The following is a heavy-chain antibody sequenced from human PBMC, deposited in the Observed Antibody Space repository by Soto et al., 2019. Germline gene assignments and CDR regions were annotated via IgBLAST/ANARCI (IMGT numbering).Heavy chain of an antibody. CDR2: IYPGDSDT. CDR3: ARQEVSTIFGVVNYYYMDV. Sequence: GESLKISCKGSGYSFTSYWIGWVRQMPGKGLEWMGIIYPGDSDTRYSPSFQGQVTISADKSISTAYLQWSSLKASDTAMYYCARQEVSTIFGVVNYYYMDVWGKGTTVTVSS. J-gene: IGHJ6*03. CDR1: GYSFTSYW. V-gene: IGHV5-51*01. D-gene: IGHD3-3*01.